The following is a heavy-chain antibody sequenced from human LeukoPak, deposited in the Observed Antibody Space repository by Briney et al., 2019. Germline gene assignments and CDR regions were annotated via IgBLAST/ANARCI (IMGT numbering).Heavy chain of an antibody. CDR3: ARSRSGSYYAFEGAFDI. CDR1: GFTFSSYA. D-gene: IGHD1-26*01. J-gene: IGHJ3*02. Sequence: GGSLRLSCAASGFTFSSYAMHWVRQAPGKGLEYVSAISSNGGSTYYANSVKGRFTISRDNAKNSLYLQMNSLRAEDTAVYYCARSRSGSYYAFEGAFDIWGQGTMVTVSS. V-gene: IGHV3-64*01. CDR2: ISSNGGST.